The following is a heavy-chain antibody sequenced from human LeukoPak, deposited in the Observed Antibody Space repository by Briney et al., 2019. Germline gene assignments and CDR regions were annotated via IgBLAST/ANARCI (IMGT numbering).Heavy chain of an antibody. CDR1: GGSISSYY. J-gene: IGHJ4*02. V-gene: IGHV4-59*01. CDR2: IYYSGST. Sequence: SETLSLTCTVSGGSISSYYWSWIRQPPGKGLEWIWYIYYSGSTNYNPSLKSRVTISVDTSKNQFSLKLSSVTAADTAVYYCARGRYYDYVWGSYRSTDPTYYFDYWGQGTLVTVSS. D-gene: IGHD3-16*02. CDR3: ARGRYYDYVWGSYRSTDPTYYFDY.